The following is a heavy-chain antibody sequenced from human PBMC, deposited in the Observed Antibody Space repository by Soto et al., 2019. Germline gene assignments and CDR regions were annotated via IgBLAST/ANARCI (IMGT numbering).Heavy chain of an antibody. CDR3: AKAGRLYCSGGSCVYFDY. V-gene: IGHV3-23*01. J-gene: IGHJ4*02. CDR2: ISGSGGST. Sequence: GGSLRLSCAASGFTFSSYSMNWIRQAPGKGLEWVSAISGSGGSTYYADSVKGRFTISRDNSKNTLYLQMNSLRAEDTAVYYCAKAGRLYCSGGSCVYFDYWGQGTLVTVSS. CDR1: GFTFSSYS. D-gene: IGHD2-15*01.